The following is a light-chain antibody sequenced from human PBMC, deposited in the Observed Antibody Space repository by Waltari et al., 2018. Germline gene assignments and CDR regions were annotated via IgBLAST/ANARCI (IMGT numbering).Light chain of an antibody. J-gene: IGLJ2*01. Sequence: SSELTQDPAVSVALGQTVRITCQGDSPSTYYVSWFQQKAGQAPPLVIYGKNNRPSGIPDRFSASTSGSRASLTIIGAQAEDEADYYCHSRDSNGDVLIGGGTKVTVV. CDR1: SPSTYY. CDR3: HSRDSNGDVL. CDR2: GKN. V-gene: IGLV3-19*01.